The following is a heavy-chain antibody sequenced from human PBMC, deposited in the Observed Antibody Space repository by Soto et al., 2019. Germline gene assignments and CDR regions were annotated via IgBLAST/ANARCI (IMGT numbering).Heavy chain of an antibody. CDR2: IIPIFGTA. J-gene: IGHJ4*02. V-gene: IGHV1-69*13. Sequence: GASVKVSCKASGGTFSSYAISWVRQAPGQGLEWMGGIIPIFGTANYAQKFQGRVTITADGSTSTAYMELSSLRSEDTAVYYCARGIHCGGDCYSDFDYWGQGTLVTVSS. CDR1: GGTFSSYA. D-gene: IGHD2-21*02. CDR3: ARGIHCGGDCYSDFDY.